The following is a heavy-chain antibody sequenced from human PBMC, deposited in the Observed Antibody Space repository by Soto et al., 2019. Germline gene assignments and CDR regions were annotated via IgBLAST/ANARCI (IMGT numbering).Heavy chain of an antibody. CDR2: ISGSGGST. Sequence: GVLRLSCAASGFTFSSYAMSWVRQAPGKGLEWVSAISGSGGSTYYADSVKGRFTISRDNSKNTLYLQMNSLRAEDTAVYYCAACSGGSCYMFYWGQGTLVTVSS. CDR1: GFTFSSYA. CDR3: AACSGGSCYMFY. V-gene: IGHV3-23*01. D-gene: IGHD2-15*01. J-gene: IGHJ4*02.